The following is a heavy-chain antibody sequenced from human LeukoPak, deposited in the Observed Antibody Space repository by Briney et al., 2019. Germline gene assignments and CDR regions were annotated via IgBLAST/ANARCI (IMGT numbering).Heavy chain of an antibody. D-gene: IGHD3-10*01. V-gene: IGHV4-38-2*02. Sequence: SSETLSLTCSVSGYSISSGFYWGWIRQPPGKGLEWIGSIYYSGSTYYNPSLKSRVTISVDTSKNQFSLKLSSVTAADTAVYYCARTYYYGSGSYYNAVLWGQGTLVTVSS. CDR3: ARTYYYGSGSYYNAVL. J-gene: IGHJ4*02. CDR2: IYYSGST. CDR1: GYSISSGFY.